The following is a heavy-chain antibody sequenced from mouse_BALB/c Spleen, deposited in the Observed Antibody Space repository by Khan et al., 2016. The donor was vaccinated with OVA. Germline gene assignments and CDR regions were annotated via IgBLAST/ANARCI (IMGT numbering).Heavy chain of an antibody. V-gene: IGHV1S81*02. J-gene: IGHJ3*01. D-gene: IGHD3-2*02. CDR3: TRSGYCSFAY. CDR1: GYTFNSYY. Sequence: QVQLKQSGAELVKPGASVKLSCKASGYTFNSYYMYWVKQRPGQGLEWIGEINPNNGDANFNEKFKNKATLTVDKSSNTAIMQLSSLTSEDSAVYYCTRSGYCSFAYWGQGTLVTVSA. CDR2: INPNNGDA.